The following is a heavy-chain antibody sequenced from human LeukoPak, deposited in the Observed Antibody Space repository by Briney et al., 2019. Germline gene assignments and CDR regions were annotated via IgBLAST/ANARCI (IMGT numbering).Heavy chain of an antibody. CDR1: GGSFSGYY. D-gene: IGHD3-10*01. J-gene: IGHJ4*02. V-gene: IGHV4-34*01. CDR2: INHSGSS. Sequence: PSETLSLTCAVYGGSFSGYYWTWIRQPPGKGLEWIGEINHSGSSNYNPSLKSRVTISVDTSKNQFSLKLTSVTAADTAVYYCARSYNRVVLLYYWGQGTLVTVSS. CDR3: ARSYNRVVLLYY.